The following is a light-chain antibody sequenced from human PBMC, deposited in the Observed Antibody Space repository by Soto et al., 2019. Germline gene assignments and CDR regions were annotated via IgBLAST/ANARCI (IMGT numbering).Light chain of an antibody. J-gene: IGKJ5*01. Sequence: EIVITQAPATLSVSPGERGTLSCRASQYIGSNLAWYQQKPGQAPRLLIYGASTRATGIPARFSGSGSGTEFTLTISSLQSEDFAVYYCEQYNNWPITFGQGTRLEIK. CDR2: GAS. CDR3: EQYNNWPIT. V-gene: IGKV3-15*01. CDR1: QYIGSN.